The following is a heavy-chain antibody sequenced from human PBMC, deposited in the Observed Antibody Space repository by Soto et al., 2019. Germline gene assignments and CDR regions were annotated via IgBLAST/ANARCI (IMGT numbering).Heavy chain of an antibody. D-gene: IGHD3-9*01. Sequence: EVQLLESGGGLVQPGGSLRLSCAASGFTFSSYAMSWVRQAPGKGLEWVSAISGSGGSTYYADSVKGRFTISRDNSKNTLDLQMNSLKAEDTAVYYCAKDEPDYDILTGPWGDAFDIWGQGTMVTVSS. J-gene: IGHJ3*02. CDR1: GFTFSSYA. V-gene: IGHV3-23*01. CDR3: AKDEPDYDILTGPWGDAFDI. CDR2: ISGSGGST.